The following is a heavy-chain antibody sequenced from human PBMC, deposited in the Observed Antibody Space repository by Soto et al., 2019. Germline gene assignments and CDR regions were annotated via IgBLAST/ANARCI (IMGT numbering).Heavy chain of an antibody. Sequence: QITLKESGPTLVKPTQTLTLTCTFSGFPLSTSGVGVGWIRQPPGKALEWLALIYWDDDKRYSPSLKSRLTITKDTSKNQVVLTMTNMDPVDTATYYCAHSTYYYDSSVLAFDCWGQGTLVTVSS. CDR3: AHSTYYYDSSVLAFDC. J-gene: IGHJ4*02. D-gene: IGHD3-22*01. CDR1: GFPLSTSGVG. V-gene: IGHV2-5*02. CDR2: IYWDDDK.